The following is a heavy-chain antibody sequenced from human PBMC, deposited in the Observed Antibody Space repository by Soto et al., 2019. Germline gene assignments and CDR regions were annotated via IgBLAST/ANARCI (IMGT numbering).Heavy chain of an antibody. CDR1: GYTFTGYY. D-gene: IGHD2-15*01. Sequence: ASVKVSCKASGYTFTGYYMHWVRQAPGQGLEWMGWINPNSGGTNYAQKFQGWVTMTRDTSISTAYMELSRLRSDDTAVYYCATDYCSGGSCYGYYCMVVRGQGTTVSVSS. V-gene: IGHV1-2*04. CDR3: ATDYCSGGSCYGYYCMVV. J-gene: IGHJ6*02. CDR2: INPNSGGT.